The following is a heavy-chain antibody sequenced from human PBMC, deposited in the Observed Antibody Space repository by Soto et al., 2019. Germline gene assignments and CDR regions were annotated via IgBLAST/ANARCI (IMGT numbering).Heavy chain of an antibody. V-gene: IGHV3-48*02. J-gene: IGHJ3*02. Sequence: GGSLRLSCAASGFTFSSYSMNWVRQAPGKGLEWVSYISSSSSTIYYADSVKGRFTISRDNAKNSLYLQMNSLRDEDTAVYYCAREKGEWLTTGGLLDAFDIWGQGTMVTVSS. CDR3: AREKGEWLTTGGLLDAFDI. D-gene: IGHD3-3*01. CDR1: GFTFSSYS. CDR2: ISSSSSTI.